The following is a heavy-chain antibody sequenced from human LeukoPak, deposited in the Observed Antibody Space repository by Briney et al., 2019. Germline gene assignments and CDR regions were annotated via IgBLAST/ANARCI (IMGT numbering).Heavy chain of an antibody. CDR1: GITFSTHW. Sequence: GGSLRLSCVASGITFSTHWMSWVRQAPGKGLEWVANIKQDGSDKHYVDSVEGRFTISRDNAENSLYLQMNSLRAEDTAVYYCARDGLSKLGFEYWGQGTLVTVSS. D-gene: IGHD7-27*01. CDR2: IKQDGSDK. J-gene: IGHJ4*02. V-gene: IGHV3-7*01. CDR3: ARDGLSKLGFEY.